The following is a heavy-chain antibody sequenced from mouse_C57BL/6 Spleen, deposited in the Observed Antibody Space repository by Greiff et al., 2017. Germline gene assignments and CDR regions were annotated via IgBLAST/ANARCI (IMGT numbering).Heavy chain of an antibody. Sequence: VQLQQSGAELVKPGASVKLSCTASGFNIKDYYMHWVKQRTEQGLEWIGRIDPEDGDTKYAPKFQGKATITADTSSNTAYLQLSSLTSEDTAVYYCASSRDGSSFYYAMDYWGQGTSVTVSS. V-gene: IGHV14-2*01. CDR1: GFNIKDYY. CDR2: IDPEDGDT. D-gene: IGHD1-1*01. CDR3: ASSRDGSSFYYAMDY. J-gene: IGHJ4*01.